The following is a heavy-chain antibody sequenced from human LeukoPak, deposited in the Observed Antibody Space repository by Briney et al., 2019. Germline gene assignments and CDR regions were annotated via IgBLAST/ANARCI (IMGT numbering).Heavy chain of an antibody. Sequence: GGSLRLSCAASGFTFSSDGMHRVRQAPGKGLEWVAVIWYDGSNKYYADSVKGRFTISRDNSKNTLYLQMNSLRAEDTAVYYCAREGRDYYDSNGYYEAYNWFDPWGQGTLVTVSS. V-gene: IGHV3-33*01. CDR1: GFTFSSDG. J-gene: IGHJ5*02. CDR3: AREGRDYYDSNGYYEAYNWFDP. CDR2: IWYDGSNK. D-gene: IGHD3-22*01.